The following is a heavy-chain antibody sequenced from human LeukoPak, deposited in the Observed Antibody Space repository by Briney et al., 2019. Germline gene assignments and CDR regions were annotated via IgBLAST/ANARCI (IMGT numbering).Heavy chain of an antibody. Sequence: ASVKVSCKASGYTFTGYYMHWVRQAPGQGLEWTGWINPNSGGTNYAQKFQGRVTMTRDTSISTAYMELSRLRSDDTAVYYCARANAPRYYDFWSGYTDAFDIWGQGTMVTVSS. CDR1: GYTFTGYY. D-gene: IGHD3-3*01. J-gene: IGHJ3*02. CDR2: INPNSGGT. V-gene: IGHV1-2*02. CDR3: ARANAPRYYDFWSGYTDAFDI.